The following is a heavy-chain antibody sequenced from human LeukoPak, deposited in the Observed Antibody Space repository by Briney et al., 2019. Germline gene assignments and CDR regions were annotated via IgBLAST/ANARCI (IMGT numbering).Heavy chain of an antibody. Sequence: ASVKVSCKASGYTFTGYYMHWVRQAPGQGLEWMGWINPNSGGTNYAQKFQGRVTMTRDTSISTAYMELSRLGSDDTAVYYCARATAFLLWFGELMGAFDIWGQGTMVTVSS. CDR3: ARATAFLLWFGELMGAFDI. D-gene: IGHD3-10*01. J-gene: IGHJ3*02. V-gene: IGHV1-2*02. CDR1: GYTFTGYY. CDR2: INPNSGGT.